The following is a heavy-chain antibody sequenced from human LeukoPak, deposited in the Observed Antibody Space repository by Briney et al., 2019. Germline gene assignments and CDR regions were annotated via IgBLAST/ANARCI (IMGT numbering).Heavy chain of an antibody. V-gene: IGHV6-1*01. CDR1: GDSVSSNSAA. CDR2: TYYRSKWYN. CDR3: ARVVGREVDY. J-gene: IGHJ4*02. D-gene: IGHD1-26*01. Sequence: SQTLSLACAISGDSVSSNSAAWNWIRQSPSRGLEWLGRTYYRSKWYNGYAVSVKSRITIKPDTSKNQFSLQLNSVTPDDTAVYYCARVVGREVDYWGQGTLVTVSS.